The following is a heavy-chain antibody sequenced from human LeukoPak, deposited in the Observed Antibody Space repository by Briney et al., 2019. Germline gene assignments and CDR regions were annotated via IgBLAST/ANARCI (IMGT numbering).Heavy chain of an antibody. Sequence: SVKVSCKASGGIFNSFSYSWVRQAPGQGLEWIGGIVPIFKKTYYAQKLQGRVTITADESTSTAYMELRSLRSDDTAVYYCARVRYYYDSSGYYYGVGAFDIWGQGTMVTVSS. V-gene: IGHV1-69*01. CDR1: GGIFNSFS. D-gene: IGHD3-22*01. CDR3: ARVRYYYDSSGYYYGVGAFDI. J-gene: IGHJ3*02. CDR2: IVPIFKKT.